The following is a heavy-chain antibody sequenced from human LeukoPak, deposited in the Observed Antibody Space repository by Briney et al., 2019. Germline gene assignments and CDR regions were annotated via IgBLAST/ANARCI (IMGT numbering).Heavy chain of an antibody. CDR3: ASLVYDSGSGSYYEY. D-gene: IGHD3-10*01. Sequence: GGSLRLSCAVSGFSFSSYWMSWVRQAPGKGLEWVANIKEDGSEKYYVDSVKGRLTISRDNAKNSLYLQMNSLRAEDTAVYYCASLVYDSGSGSYYEYWGQGTLVTVSS. J-gene: IGHJ4*02. CDR2: IKEDGSEK. CDR1: GFSFSSYW. V-gene: IGHV3-7*01.